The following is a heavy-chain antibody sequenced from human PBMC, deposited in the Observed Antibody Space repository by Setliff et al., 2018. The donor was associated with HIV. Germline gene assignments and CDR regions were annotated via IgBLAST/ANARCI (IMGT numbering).Heavy chain of an antibody. V-gene: IGHV4-59*01. D-gene: IGHD3-16*01. CDR2: VYYSGSS. J-gene: IGHJ4*02. Sequence: LSLTCTVSGDSISSYYWTWIRQPPGKGLEWIGYVYYSGSSNYNPSLQSRVAISVDTSKNQFFLILSSVTAADTAMYYCARSYGYNVDYWGQGKLVTVSS. CDR1: GDSISSYY. CDR3: ARSYGYNVDY.